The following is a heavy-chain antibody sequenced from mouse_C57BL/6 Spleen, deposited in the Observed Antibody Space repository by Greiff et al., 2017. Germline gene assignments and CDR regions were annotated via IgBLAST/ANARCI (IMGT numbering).Heavy chain of an antibody. D-gene: IGHD2-10*02. CDR1: GFSLTSYG. Sequence: QVQLKESGPGLVAPSQSLSITCTVSGFSLTSYGVHWVRQPPGKGLEWLVVIWSDGSTTYNSALKSRLSISKDNSKSQVFLKMNSLQTDDTAMYYCARHHLGYYYAMDYWGQGTSVTVSS. CDR2: IWSDGST. V-gene: IGHV2-6-1*01. CDR3: ARHHLGYYYAMDY. J-gene: IGHJ4*01.